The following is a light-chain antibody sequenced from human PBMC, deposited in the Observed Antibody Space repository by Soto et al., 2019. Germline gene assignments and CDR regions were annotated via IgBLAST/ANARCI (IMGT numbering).Light chain of an antibody. CDR3: QHYNSYPLT. CDR2: KAS. J-gene: IGKJ1*01. V-gene: IGKV1-5*03. CDR1: QSISSW. Sequence: DIQMTQSPSTLSASVGDRVTITCRASQSISSWLAWYQQKPGKAPKLLIYKASSLESGVPSRFSGSGSGTECTLTISSLQPDDFATFYCQHYNSYPLTFGQGTKVEIK.